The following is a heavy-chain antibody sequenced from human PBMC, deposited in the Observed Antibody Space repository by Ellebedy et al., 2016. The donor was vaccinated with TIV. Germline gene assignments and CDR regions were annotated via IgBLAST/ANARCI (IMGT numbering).Heavy chain of an antibody. Sequence: MPSETLSLTCAVYGGSFSGYYWSWIRQPPGKGLEWIGEINHSGSTNYNPSLKSRVTISVDTSKNKFSLKLSAVTAADTAVYYCARLVPVRGVNTAYYYNDGMDVWGQGTTVTVSS. CDR3: ARLVPVRGVNTAYYYNDGMDV. CDR2: INHSGST. D-gene: IGHD3-10*01. V-gene: IGHV4-34*01. CDR1: GGSFSGYY. J-gene: IGHJ6*02.